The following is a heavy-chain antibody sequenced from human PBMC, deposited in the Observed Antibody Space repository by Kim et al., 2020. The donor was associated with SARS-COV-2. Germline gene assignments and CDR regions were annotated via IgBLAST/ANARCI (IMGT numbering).Heavy chain of an antibody. V-gene: IGHV4-59*09. Sequence: LKSRVTISVDTSKNKFSLKLSSVTAADTAVYYCARGGSPTGFYYYYGMDVWGQGTTVTVSS. D-gene: IGHD1-26*01. CDR3: ARGGSPTGFYYYYGMDV. J-gene: IGHJ6*02.